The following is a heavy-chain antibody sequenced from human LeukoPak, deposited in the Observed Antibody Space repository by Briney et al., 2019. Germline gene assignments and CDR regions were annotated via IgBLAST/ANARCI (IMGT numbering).Heavy chain of an antibody. Sequence: GGSLRLSCVGSAFTFSEYSMSWIRQAPGRELEWISSITESGGTEYYADSVMGRFSISRDNAKSALYLQMNSLRAEDTAVYYCARPPEGYSYGFYFGHWGQGAPVIVSS. CDR1: AFTFSEYS. CDR2: ITESGGTE. J-gene: IGHJ4*02. D-gene: IGHD5-18*01. CDR3: ARPPEGYSYGFYFGH. V-gene: IGHV3-11*01.